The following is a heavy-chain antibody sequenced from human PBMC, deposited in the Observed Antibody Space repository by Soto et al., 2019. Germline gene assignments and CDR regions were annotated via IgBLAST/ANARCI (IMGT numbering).Heavy chain of an antibody. D-gene: IGHD3-3*01. V-gene: IGHV3-7*01. CDR1: GFTFSSYW. Sequence: GGSLRLSCAASGFTFSSYWMSWVRQAPGKGLEWVVNIKQDGSEKYYVDSVKGRFTISRDNAKNSLYLQMNSLRAEDTAVYYCAREFRSGYEDVWGKGTTVTVSS. CDR3: AREFRSGYEDV. CDR2: IKQDGSEK. J-gene: IGHJ6*04.